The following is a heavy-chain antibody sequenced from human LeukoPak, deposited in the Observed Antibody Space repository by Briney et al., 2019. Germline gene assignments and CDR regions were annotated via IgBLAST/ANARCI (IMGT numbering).Heavy chain of an antibody. V-gene: IGHV4-34*01. Sequence: SETLSLTCAVYGGSFSGYYWSWIRQPPGKGLEWIGEINHSGGTNYNPSLKSRVTISVDTSKNQFSLKLSSVTAADTAVYYCARGHGYYYYGMDVWGKGTTVTVSS. J-gene: IGHJ6*04. CDR1: GGSFSGYY. CDR2: INHSGGT. CDR3: ARGHGYYYYGMDV.